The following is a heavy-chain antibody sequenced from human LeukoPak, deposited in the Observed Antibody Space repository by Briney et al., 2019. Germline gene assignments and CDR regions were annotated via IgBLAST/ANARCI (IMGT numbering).Heavy chain of an antibody. CDR3: ARDIPPYYYDSSGLND. V-gene: IGHV3-30*01. J-gene: IGHJ4*02. CDR1: GFTFSSYA. D-gene: IGHD3-22*01. Sequence: GGSLRLSCAASGFTFSSYAMHWVRQAPGKGLEWVAVISYDGSNEYYADSVKGRFTISRDNSKNTLYLQMNSLRAEDTAVYYCARDIPPYYYDSSGLNDWGQGTLVTVSS. CDR2: ISYDGSNE.